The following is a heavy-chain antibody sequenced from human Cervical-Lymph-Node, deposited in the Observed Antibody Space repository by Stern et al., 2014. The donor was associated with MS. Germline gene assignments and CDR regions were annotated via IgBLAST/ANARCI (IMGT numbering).Heavy chain of an antibody. Sequence: EVHLVESGGGLVKPGGSLRLSCSASGFTFNAYSLNWVRQAPGKVLEWVSSISSSSTNIYYADSVKGRFTISRDNAKNSLYLQMNSLRVEDTAVYYCARAWGPGITMIVAVRIDSWGQGTLVTVSS. CDR1: GFTFNAYS. CDR2: ISSSSTNI. J-gene: IGHJ4*02. V-gene: IGHV3-21*01. D-gene: IGHD3-22*01. CDR3: ARAWGPGITMIVAVRIDS.